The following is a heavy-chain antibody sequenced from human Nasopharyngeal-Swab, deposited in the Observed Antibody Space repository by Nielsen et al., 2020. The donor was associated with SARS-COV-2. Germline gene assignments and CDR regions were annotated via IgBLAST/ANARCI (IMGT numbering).Heavy chain of an antibody. CDR1: GYTFSDYF. CDR2: PNPNTGVA. CDR3: ARKKQLVRPFDY. V-gene: IGHV1-2*06. D-gene: IGHD6-13*01. Sequence: ASVKVSCKTSGYTFSDYFLHWVREAPGQGLEWMGRPNPNTGVANYAQKFQGRVTTTRDTSLSTGYMELSSLRSDDTAVYYCARKKQLVRPFDYWGQGTLVTVSS. J-gene: IGHJ4*02.